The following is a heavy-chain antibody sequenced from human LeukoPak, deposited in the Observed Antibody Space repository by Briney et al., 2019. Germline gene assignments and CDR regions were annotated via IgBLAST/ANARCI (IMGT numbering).Heavy chain of an antibody. Sequence: GGSLRLSCAASGFTFTNYWRNWVRQAPGKGLEWVANIKPDGSDKYYVDSVKGRFTISRDNAKNSVYLQINSLRAEDTAVYYCARLLAWGQGTLVTVSS. CDR1: GFTFTNYW. J-gene: IGHJ5*02. V-gene: IGHV3-7*02. D-gene: IGHD2/OR15-2a*01. CDR3: ARLLA. CDR2: IKPDGSDK.